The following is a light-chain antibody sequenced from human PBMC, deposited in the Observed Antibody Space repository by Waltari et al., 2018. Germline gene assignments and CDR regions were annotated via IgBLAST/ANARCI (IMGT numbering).Light chain of an antibody. CDR1: KLVYMY. CDR2: QDN. Sequence: SYELTQPPSVSVSPGQTATITCSGDKLVYMYVCWYQQKSGKSPVVVIYQDNKRPSGIPERFFGSSSWNTATLTITGTQATDEADYYCQAWDSTAGVFGTGTKVIVL. J-gene: IGLJ1*01. V-gene: IGLV3-1*01. CDR3: QAWDSTAGV.